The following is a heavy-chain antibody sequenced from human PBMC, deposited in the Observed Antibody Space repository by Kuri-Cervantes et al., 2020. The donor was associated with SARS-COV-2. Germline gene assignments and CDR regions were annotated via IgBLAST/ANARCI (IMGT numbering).Heavy chain of an antibody. CDR1: EGPFGTYT. V-gene: IGHV1-69*08. CDR3: ARGPYCGGDRYFTDY. Sequence: SVKVSCKASEGPFGTYTINWVRQAPGQGLEWMGTIFPIFGTMTYAQKFQGRVTITADMSTSTAYLDLTSLRSEDTAVYYCARGPYCGGDRYFTDYWGQGTLVTVSS. D-gene: IGHD2-21*01. J-gene: IGHJ4*02. CDR2: IFPIFGTM.